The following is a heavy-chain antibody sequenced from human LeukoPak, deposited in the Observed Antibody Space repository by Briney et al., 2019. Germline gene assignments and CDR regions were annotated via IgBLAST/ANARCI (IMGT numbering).Heavy chain of an antibody. V-gene: IGHV1-2*06. CDR3: AKNGLTSERGDY. CDR2: INPNSGGT. Sequence: ASVKVSCKAPGYTFTGYYMHWVRQAPGQGLEWMGRINPNSGGTNYAQKFQGRVTMTRDTSISTAYMELSRLRSDDTAVYYCAKNGLTSERGDYWGQGTLVTVSS. D-gene: IGHD2-2*01. J-gene: IGHJ4*02. CDR1: GYTFTGYY.